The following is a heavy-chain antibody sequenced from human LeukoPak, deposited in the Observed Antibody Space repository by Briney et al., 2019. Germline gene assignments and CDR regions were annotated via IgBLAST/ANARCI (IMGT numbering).Heavy chain of an antibody. D-gene: IGHD6-13*01. CDR1: GFTFIDNW. CDR2: IKKDGSKI. CDR3: ARWEYSSTWYFDS. J-gene: IGHJ4*02. V-gene: IGHV3-7*01. Sequence: GGTLRLSCAASGFTFIDNWMSWVRQAPGKGLEWVANIKKDGSKISYVDSVKGRFTISRDNAKNSLYLQMSSLRAEDTAVYYCARWEYSSTWYFDSWGQGTLVIVSS.